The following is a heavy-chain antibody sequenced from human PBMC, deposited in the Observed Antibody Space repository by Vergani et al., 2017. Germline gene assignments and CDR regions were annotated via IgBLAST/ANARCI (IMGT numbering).Heavy chain of an antibody. CDR3: GRGSDNYN. CDR1: GGSISSSSYY. D-gene: IGHD5-24*01. V-gene: IGHV4-39*02. CDR2: IYHVGST. J-gene: IGHJ4*02. Sequence: QLQLQESGPGLVKPSETLSLTCTVSGGSISSSSYYWGWIRQPPEKGLEWIGIIYHVGSTYYNPSLKSRITISVDTSKNQFSLKLSSVTAADTAVYYCGRGSDNYNWGQGTLVTVSS.